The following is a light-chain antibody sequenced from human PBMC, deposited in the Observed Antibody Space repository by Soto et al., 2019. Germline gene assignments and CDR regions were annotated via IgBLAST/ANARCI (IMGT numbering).Light chain of an antibody. CDR3: SSYAGSSNV. V-gene: IGLV2-8*01. CDR2: EVN. Sequence: QSVLTQPPSASGSPGPSVAISCTGTGSDVGGYNYVSWYQQHPGKAPKLMIYEVNKRPSGVPDRFSGSKSGNTASLTVSGLQAEDEADYYCSSYAGSSNVFGTGTKVTVL. CDR1: GSDVGGYNY. J-gene: IGLJ1*01.